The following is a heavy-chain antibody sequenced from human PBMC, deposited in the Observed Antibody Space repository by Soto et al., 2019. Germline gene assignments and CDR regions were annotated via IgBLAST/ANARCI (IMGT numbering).Heavy chain of an antibody. J-gene: IGHJ4*02. Sequence: EVQLVESGGGLVKPGGSLRLSCAASGFTFSSYSMNWVRQAPGKGLEWVSSISSSSSYIYYADSVKGRFTISRDNAKNSLYLQMNSLRAEDTAVYSCARGARYFDWLPLDWGQGTLVTVSS. CDR1: GFTFSSYS. V-gene: IGHV3-21*01. CDR2: ISSSSSYI. CDR3: ARGARYFDWLPLD. D-gene: IGHD3-9*01.